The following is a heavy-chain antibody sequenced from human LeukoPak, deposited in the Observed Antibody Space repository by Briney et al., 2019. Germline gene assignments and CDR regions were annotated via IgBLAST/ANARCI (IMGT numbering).Heavy chain of an antibody. J-gene: IGHJ4*02. CDR1: GFTFNNYA. Sequence: LSGGSLRLSCAASGFTFNNYAMIWVRQAPGKGLEWVSSISDSGGNTYYADSVKGRFTISRDNSKNILFLQMNSLTAEDTAIYYCSKPYPGSTTCFGHWGQGTLVTVSS. CDR2: ISDSGGNT. D-gene: IGHD1-1*01. V-gene: IGHV3-23*01. CDR3: SKPYPGSTTCFGH.